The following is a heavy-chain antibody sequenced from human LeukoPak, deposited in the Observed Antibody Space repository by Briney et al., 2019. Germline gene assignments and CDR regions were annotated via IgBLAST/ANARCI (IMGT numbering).Heavy chain of an antibody. Sequence: ASVKVSCKASGYTFTGYFIHWVRQAPGQGLEWMGWINPNSGDTNYAQKFQGRVTMTRDTSISTAYMELSRLRADDTAVYYCARDREGSSSWDYWGQGTLVTVSS. D-gene: IGHD6-13*01. CDR1: GYTFTGYF. CDR3: ARDREGSSSWDY. J-gene: IGHJ4*02. V-gene: IGHV1-2*02. CDR2: INPNSGDT.